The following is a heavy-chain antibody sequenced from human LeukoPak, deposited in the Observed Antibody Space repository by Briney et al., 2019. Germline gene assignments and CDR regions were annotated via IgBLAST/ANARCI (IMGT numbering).Heavy chain of an antibody. Sequence: GASVKVSCKASGGTFSSYAISWVRQAPGKGLEWMGGFDPEDGETIYAQKFQGRVTMTEDTSTDTAYMELSSLRSEDTAVYYCATSDYDIPQIPKNWGQGTMVTVSS. CDR3: ATSDYDIPQIPKN. J-gene: IGHJ3*01. D-gene: IGHD3-9*01. CDR1: GGTFSSYA. CDR2: FDPEDGET. V-gene: IGHV1-24*01.